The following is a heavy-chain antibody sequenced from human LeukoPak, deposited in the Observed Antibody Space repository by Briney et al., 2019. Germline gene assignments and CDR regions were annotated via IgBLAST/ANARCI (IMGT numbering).Heavy chain of an antibody. CDR3: ARVWRGREISGSYNWFDP. D-gene: IGHD3-10*01. CDR1: GGSISSGSYY. Sequence: SETLSLTCTVSGGSISSGSYYWSWIRQPAGKGLEWIGRIYTSGSTNYNPSLKSRVTLSVDTSKNQFSLKLSSVTAADTAVYYCARVWRGREISGSYNWFDPWGQGTLVTVSS. V-gene: IGHV4-61*02. CDR2: IYTSGST. J-gene: IGHJ5*02.